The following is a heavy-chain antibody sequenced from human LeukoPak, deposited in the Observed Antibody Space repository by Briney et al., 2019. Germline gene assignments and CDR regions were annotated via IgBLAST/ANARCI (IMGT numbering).Heavy chain of an antibody. V-gene: IGHV3-74*01. CDR2: INSDESST. CDR3: ARSYSSSWYRDSYYYYMDV. J-gene: IGHJ6*03. D-gene: IGHD6-13*01. Sequence: PGGSLRLSCAASGFTFSSYWMHWVRQAPGKGLVWVSRINSDESSTSYADSVKGRFTISRDNAKNTLYLQMNSLRAEDTAVYYCARSYSSSWYRDSYYYYMDVWGKGTTVTVSS. CDR1: GFTFSSYW.